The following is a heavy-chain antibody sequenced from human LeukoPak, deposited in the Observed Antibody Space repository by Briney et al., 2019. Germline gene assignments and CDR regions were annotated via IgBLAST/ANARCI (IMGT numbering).Heavy chain of an antibody. Sequence: GASVKVSCKASGYTFTGYYMHWVRQAPRQGLEWMGWINPNSGGTNYAQKFQGWVTMTRDTSISTAYMELSRLRSDDTAVYYCARDYDSSGYCDYWGQGTLVTVSS. J-gene: IGHJ4*02. V-gene: IGHV1-2*04. CDR2: INPNSGGT. CDR1: GYTFTGYY. CDR3: ARDYDSSGYCDY. D-gene: IGHD3-22*01.